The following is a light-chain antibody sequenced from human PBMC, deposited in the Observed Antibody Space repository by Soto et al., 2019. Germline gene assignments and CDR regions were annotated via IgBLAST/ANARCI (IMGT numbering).Light chain of an antibody. CDR2: EVS. CDR3: NSYAGSNNGV. J-gene: IGLJ3*02. Sequence: QSVLTQPASVSGSPGQSITISCTGTSSDVGGYNYVSWYQQHPGKAPKLMIYEVSKRPSGVPDRFSGSKSGNTASLTVSGLQAEDESDYYCNSYAGSNNGVFGGGTTLTVL. CDR1: SSDVGGYNY. V-gene: IGLV2-8*01.